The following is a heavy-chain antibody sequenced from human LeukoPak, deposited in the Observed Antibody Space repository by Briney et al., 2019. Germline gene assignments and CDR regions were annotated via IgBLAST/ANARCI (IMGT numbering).Heavy chain of an antibody. CDR3: ARVNGLPDY. Sequence: ASVKVSCKASGYTFTSYDINWVRQATGQGLEWMGWMNPKSGNTGSAQKFQGKVTMTRDTSTSTAYMEVSSLTFEDTAIYYCARVNGLPDYWGQGTLVTVSS. V-gene: IGHV1-8*01. CDR1: GYTFTSYD. CDR2: MNPKSGNT. D-gene: IGHD2-8*01. J-gene: IGHJ4*02.